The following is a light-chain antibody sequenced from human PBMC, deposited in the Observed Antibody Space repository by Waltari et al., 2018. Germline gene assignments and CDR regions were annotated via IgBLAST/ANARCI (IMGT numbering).Light chain of an antibody. Sequence: QSALTQPASVSGSPGQSITIPCTGTTSYVGNYNRVSWYQQHPGKAPKLMIYAVSKRPSGVSDRFSGSKSGDMASLTISGLQPEDEAEYFCSSYAGSSKGVFGGGTKVTVL. CDR2: AVS. V-gene: IGLV2-23*02. CDR1: TSYVGNYNR. J-gene: IGLJ2*01. CDR3: SSYAGSSKGV.